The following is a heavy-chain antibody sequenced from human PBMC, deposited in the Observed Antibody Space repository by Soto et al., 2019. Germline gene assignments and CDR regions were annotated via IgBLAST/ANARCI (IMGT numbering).Heavy chain of an antibody. CDR2: INPSGGST. D-gene: IGHD6-13*01. CDR3: ARAGIAAAGSQNYYYYGMDV. Sequence: ASVKVSCKASGYTFTSYYMHWVRQAPGQGLEWMGIINPSGGSTSYAQKFQGRVTMTRDTSTSTVYMELSSLRSEDTAVYYCARAGIAAAGSQNYYYYGMDVWGQGTTVTVSS. J-gene: IGHJ6*02. V-gene: IGHV1-46*03. CDR1: GYTFTSYY.